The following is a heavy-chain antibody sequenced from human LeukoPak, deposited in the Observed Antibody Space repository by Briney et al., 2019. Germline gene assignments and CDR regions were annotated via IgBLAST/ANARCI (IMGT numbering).Heavy chain of an antibody. CDR3: ARARTLWELHFDY. CDR1: GYTFTGYY. J-gene: IGHJ4*02. V-gene: IGHV1-2*02. D-gene: IGHD1-26*01. CDR2: INPNSGGT. Sequence: GASVTVSCKASGYTFTGYYMHWVRQAPGQGLEWMGWINPNSGGTNYAQKFQGRVTMTRDTSISTAYMELSRLRSDDTAVYYCARARTLWELHFDYWGQGTLVTVSS.